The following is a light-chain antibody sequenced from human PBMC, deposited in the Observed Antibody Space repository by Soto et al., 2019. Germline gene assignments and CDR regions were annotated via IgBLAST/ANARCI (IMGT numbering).Light chain of an antibody. CDR3: QQYGNSPKT. CDR2: GAS. Sequence: EIVMTQSPATLSLSPGERATLSCRASQSVSSNLAWYQQNTGEAPRRLIYGASTRATGIPDRFSGSGSGTEFTLTISSLQTEDFAVYYCQQYGNSPKTFGQGTKVEIK. CDR1: QSVSSN. V-gene: IGKV3-15*01. J-gene: IGKJ1*01.